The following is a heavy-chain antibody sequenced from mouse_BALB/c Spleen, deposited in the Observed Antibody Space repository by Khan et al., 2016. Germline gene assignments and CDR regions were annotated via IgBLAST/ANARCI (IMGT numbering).Heavy chain of an antibody. CDR2: INPDSSTI. CDR1: GFDFSRYW. V-gene: IGHV4-1*02. CDR3: ANYDGYYRSWYCDG. D-gene: IGHD2-3*01. J-gene: IGHJ1*01. Sequence: EVKLLESGGGLVQPGGSLKLSCAASGFDFSRYWMSWVRQAPGKGLEWIGDINPDSSTINYTPSLKDQFIISRDNANNKLYLQMSKVRSEDTALYYCANYDGYYRSWYCDGWGAGTTVTVSS.